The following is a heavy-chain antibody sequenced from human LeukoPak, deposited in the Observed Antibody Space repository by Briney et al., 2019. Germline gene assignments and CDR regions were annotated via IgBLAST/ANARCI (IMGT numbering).Heavy chain of an antibody. V-gene: IGHV1-2*02. J-gene: IGHJ5*02. Sequence: ASVKVSCKASGYTFTGYYMHWVRQAPGQGLEWMGWINPNSGGTNYAQKVQGRVTMTRDTAITTAYLELSRLRSDDTAVYYCARVRRWISEFDPWGQGTLVTVSS. CDR2: INPNSGGT. D-gene: IGHD5-12*01. CDR1: GYTFTGYY. CDR3: ARVRRWISEFDP.